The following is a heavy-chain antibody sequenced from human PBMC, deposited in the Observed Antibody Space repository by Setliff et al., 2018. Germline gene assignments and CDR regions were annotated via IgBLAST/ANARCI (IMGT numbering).Heavy chain of an antibody. J-gene: IGHJ6*02. CDR3: ARSSYSGSYLNV. CDR1: GYSISSGNY. CDR2: ISHSGSA. D-gene: IGHD1-26*01. Sequence: SLTCAVSGYSISSGNYWGWIRQPPGKGLEWIGSISHSGSAYYNPSLKSRVTISLDMSKNQFSLKLSSVTAADTAVYYCARSSYSGSYLNVWGQGTTVTVSS. V-gene: IGHV4-38-2*01.